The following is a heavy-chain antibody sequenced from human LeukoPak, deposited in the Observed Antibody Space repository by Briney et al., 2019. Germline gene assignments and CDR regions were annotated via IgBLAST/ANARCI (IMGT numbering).Heavy chain of an antibody. CDR1: GYSFTSYW. Sequence: GESLKISCKGSGYSFTSYWIGWVRQMPGKGLEWMGISYPDYSDTRYSPSFQGQVTISADRSINTAYLQWSSLKASDRAMYYCARRPKMSSFDYWGQGTLVTVSS. D-gene: IGHD2-2*01. CDR2: SYPDYSDT. J-gene: IGHJ4*02. V-gene: IGHV5-51*01. CDR3: ARRPKMSSFDY.